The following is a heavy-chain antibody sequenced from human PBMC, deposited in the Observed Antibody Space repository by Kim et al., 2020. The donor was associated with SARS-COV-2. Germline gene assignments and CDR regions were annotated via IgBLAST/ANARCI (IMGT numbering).Heavy chain of an antibody. J-gene: IGHJ4*02. Sequence: STYYNPSRKSRVTISVDTSKNQFSLKLSSVTAADTAVYYCARHEWLGFDYWGQGTLVTVSS. D-gene: IGHD6-19*01. CDR3: ARHEWLGFDY. CDR2: ST. V-gene: IGHV4-39*01.